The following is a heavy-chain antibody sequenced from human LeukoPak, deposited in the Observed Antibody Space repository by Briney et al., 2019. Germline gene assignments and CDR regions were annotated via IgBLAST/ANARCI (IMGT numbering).Heavy chain of an antibody. J-gene: IGHJ2*01. CDR1: GFTFSSHG. CDR2: ISTSGDGT. Sequence: GRSLRLSCAASGFTFSSHGMSWVRQTPGKGLEWVSSISTSGDGTVYADSVKGRVTISRDNSKNTLYLQMNSLRAEDTAVYSCAKNLLGSGAYSWYFDLWGRGTLVIVSS. CDR3: AKNLLGSGAYSWYFDL. V-gene: IGHV3-23*01. D-gene: IGHD1-26*01.